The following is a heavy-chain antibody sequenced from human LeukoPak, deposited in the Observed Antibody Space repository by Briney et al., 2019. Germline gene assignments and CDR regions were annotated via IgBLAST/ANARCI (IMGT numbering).Heavy chain of an antibody. J-gene: IGHJ5*02. Sequence: PGESLNISCKGSGYNFPSYWIGWVRHMPGKGLGWMGIIYPGDSDTRYRPSFQGQVTISADKSISTAYLQCSSLKASDTAMYYCARQPEGTWFDPWGQGTLVTVSS. D-gene: IGHD1-1*01. CDR2: IYPGDSDT. V-gene: IGHV5-51*01. CDR1: GYNFPSYW. CDR3: ARQPEGTWFDP.